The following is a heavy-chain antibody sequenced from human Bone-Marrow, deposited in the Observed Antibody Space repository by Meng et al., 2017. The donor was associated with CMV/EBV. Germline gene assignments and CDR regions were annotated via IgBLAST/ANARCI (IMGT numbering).Heavy chain of an antibody. CDR1: GFTFSSYA. Sequence: GFTFSSYAIHWVRQAPDKGLEWVAVISYDGSNKYYADSVKGRFTISRDNSKNTLYLQMNSLRAEDMAVYYCARVRHGGHLRYRDFDFWGQGTLVTVSS. D-gene: IGHD3-16*01. CDR2: ISYDGSNK. V-gene: IGHV3-30-3*01. CDR3: ARVRHGGHLRYRDFDF. J-gene: IGHJ4*02.